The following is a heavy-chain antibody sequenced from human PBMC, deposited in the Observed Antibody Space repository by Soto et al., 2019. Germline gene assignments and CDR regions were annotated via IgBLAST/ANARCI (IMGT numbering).Heavy chain of an antibody. D-gene: IGHD5-12*01. CDR1: GFPFNEFW. J-gene: IGHJ4*02. CDR3: VRDRLLSDRIGYGFGD. CDR2: IKQDGSEK. V-gene: IGHV3-7*01. Sequence: EVQLVQSGGGLVQPGGSLRLSCAVSGFPFNEFWMSWVRQTPGKGLEWVANIKQDGSEKSYVDSVKGRFTISRDNARNSVYLQMNNLRVEDTAVYYGVRDRLLSDRIGYGFGDWGQGTLVIVSS.